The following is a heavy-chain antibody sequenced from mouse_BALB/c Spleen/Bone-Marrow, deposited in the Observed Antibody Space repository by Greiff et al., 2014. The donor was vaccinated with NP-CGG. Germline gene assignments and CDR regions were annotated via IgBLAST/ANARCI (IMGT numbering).Heavy chain of an antibody. CDR1: GFTFTDYY. Sequence: EVMLVESGGGLVQPGGSLRLSCATSGFTFTDYYMSWVRQPPGKALEWLGFIRNKANGYTTEYSASVKGRFTISRDNSQSILYLQVNTLRAEDSATYYCARNYDGAMDYWGQGTSVTVSS. CDR2: IRNKANGYTT. D-gene: IGHD2-12*01. CDR3: ARNYDGAMDY. J-gene: IGHJ4*01. V-gene: IGHV7-3*02.